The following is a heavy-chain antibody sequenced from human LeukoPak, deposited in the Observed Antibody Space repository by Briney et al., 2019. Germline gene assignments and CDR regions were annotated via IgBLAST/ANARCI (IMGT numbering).Heavy chain of an antibody. V-gene: IGHV3-23*01. J-gene: IGHJ5*02. Sequence: PGGSLRLSCAASGFTFSSYAMSWVRQAPGKGLEWVSAISGSGGSTYYADSVKGRFTISRDNSKNTLYLQMNSLRAEDTAVYYCAKVGSSSSSTGWFDPWGQGTLVTVSS. CDR3: AKVGSSSSSTGWFDP. CDR2: ISGSGGST. CDR1: GFTFSSYA. D-gene: IGHD6-6*01.